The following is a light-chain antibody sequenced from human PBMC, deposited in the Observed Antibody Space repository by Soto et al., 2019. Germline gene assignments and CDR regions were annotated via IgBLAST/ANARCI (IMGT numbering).Light chain of an antibody. CDR3: RQYGSSLMYT. CDR1: QSVYGNY. Sequence: EIVLTQSPGTLSLSPGDRATLSCRASQSVYGNYLAWYQQKPGQAPRLLMYAASSRATGIPERFSGSGSGTDFSLTISRLEPEDFAVYYCRQYGSSLMYTFGQGTKLEI. CDR2: AAS. V-gene: IGKV3-20*01. J-gene: IGKJ2*01.